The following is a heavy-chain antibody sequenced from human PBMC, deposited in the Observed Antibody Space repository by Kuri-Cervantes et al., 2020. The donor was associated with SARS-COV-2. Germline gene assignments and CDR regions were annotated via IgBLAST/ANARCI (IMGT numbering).Heavy chain of an antibody. CDR3: ARDRQWLGSTSFDY. Sequence: GESLKISCAASGFTFSSYAMHWVRQAPGKGLEWVAVISYDGSNKYYADSVKGRFTISRDNSKNTLYLQMNSLRAEDTAVYYCARDRQWLGSTSFDYWGQGTLVTVSS. J-gene: IGHJ4*02. CDR2: ISYDGSNK. CDR1: GFTFSSYA. V-gene: IGHV3-30-3*01. D-gene: IGHD6-19*01.